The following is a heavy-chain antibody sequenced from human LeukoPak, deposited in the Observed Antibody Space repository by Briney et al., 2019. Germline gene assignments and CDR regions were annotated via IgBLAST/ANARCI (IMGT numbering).Heavy chain of an antibody. Sequence: GGSLRLSCAPSGFTLSSYAMSCVRHAPGKGLGWVSSISASGERTDYPDSVKGRFTISRDNSRNTLYVEMHSLRVEDTAVYFCAKGHLAGARPYYFDHWGQGTVVTVSS. CDR2: ISASGERT. J-gene: IGHJ4*02. CDR1: GFTLSSYA. V-gene: IGHV3-23*01. D-gene: IGHD1-26*01. CDR3: AKGHLAGARPYYFDH.